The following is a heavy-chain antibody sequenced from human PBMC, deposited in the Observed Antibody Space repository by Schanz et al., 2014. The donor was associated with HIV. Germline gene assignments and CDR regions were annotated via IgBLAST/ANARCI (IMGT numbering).Heavy chain of an antibody. J-gene: IGHJ6*02. CDR3: ARRSTPGGYYGMDV. D-gene: IGHD2-15*01. CDR2: IHSGGST. V-gene: IGHV3-NL1*01. CDR1: GFTFRNYG. Sequence: VQLVESGGGLVQPGGSLRLSCAPSGFTFRNYGMHWVRQAPGKGLEWVSIIHSGGSTYYADSVKGRFTISRDNSMNTLFLQMNSLRAEDTAVYYCARRSTPGGYYGMDVWGQGTTVTVSS.